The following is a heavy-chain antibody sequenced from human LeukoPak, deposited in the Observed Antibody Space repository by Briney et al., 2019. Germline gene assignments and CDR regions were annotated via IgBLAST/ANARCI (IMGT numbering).Heavy chain of an antibody. V-gene: IGHV4-34*01. CDR3: ARDISRSRFGELNWFDP. CDR2: INHSGST. CDR1: GGSFSGYY. D-gene: IGHD3-10*01. J-gene: IGHJ5*02. Sequence: SETLSLTCAVYGGSFSGYYWSWIRQPPGKGLEWIGEINHSGSTNYNPSLKSRVTISVDTSKNQFSLKLSSVTAADTAVYYCARDISRSRFGELNWFDPWGQGTLVTVSS.